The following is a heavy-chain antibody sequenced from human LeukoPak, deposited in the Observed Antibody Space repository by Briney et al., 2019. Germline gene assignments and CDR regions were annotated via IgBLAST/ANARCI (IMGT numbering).Heavy chain of an antibody. J-gene: IGHJ4*02. CDR2: IIPIFGTA. CDR1: GGTFSSYA. CDR3: ARGDYYDSSGYLPSNY. V-gene: IGHV1-69*05. Sequence: SVKVSCKASGGTFSSYAISWVRQAPGQGLEWMGRIIPIFGTANYAQKFQGRVTITTDESTSTAYMELSSLRSEDTAVYYCARGDYYDSSGYLPSNYWGQGTLVTVSS. D-gene: IGHD3-22*01.